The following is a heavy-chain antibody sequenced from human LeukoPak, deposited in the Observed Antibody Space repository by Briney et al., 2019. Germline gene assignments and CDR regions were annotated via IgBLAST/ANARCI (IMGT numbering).Heavy chain of an antibody. CDR2: IRYDGSNK. CDR3: AKSISSSWYKGFDY. D-gene: IGHD6-13*01. CDR1: GFAFSSYG. Sequence: GGSLRLSCAASGFAFSSYGMHWVRQAPGKGLEWVALIRYDGSNKYYADSVKGRFTISRDNSKNTLYLQMNSLRAEDTAVYYCAKSISSSWYKGFDYWGQGTLVTVSS. J-gene: IGHJ4*02. V-gene: IGHV3-30*02.